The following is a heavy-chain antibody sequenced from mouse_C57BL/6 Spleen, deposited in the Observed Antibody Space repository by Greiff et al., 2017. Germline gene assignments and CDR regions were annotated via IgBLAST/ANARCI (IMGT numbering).Heavy chain of an antibody. J-gene: IGHJ3*01. CDR2: INPSTGGT. CDR3: ARRLYDGYYWFAY. CDR1: GYSFTGYY. D-gene: IGHD2-3*01. V-gene: IGHV1-42*01. Sequence: EVKLVESGPELVKPGASVKISCKASGYSFTGYYMNWVKQSPEKSLEWIGEINPSTGGTTYNQKFKAKATLTVDKSSSTAYMQLKSLTSEDSAVYYCARRLYDGYYWFAYWGQGTLVTVSA.